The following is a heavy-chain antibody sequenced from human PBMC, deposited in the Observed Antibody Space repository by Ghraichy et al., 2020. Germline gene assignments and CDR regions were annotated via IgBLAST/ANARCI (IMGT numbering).Heavy chain of an antibody. CDR2: IYYSGST. J-gene: IGHJ4*02. Sequence: SETLSLTCTVSGGSISSSSYYWGWIRQPPGKGLEWNGSIYYSGSTYYNPSLKSRVTISVDTSKNQFSLKLSSVTAADTAVYYCARRGKYGSGPFDYWGQGTPVTVSS. CDR1: GGSISSSSYY. V-gene: IGHV4-39*01. D-gene: IGHD3-10*01. CDR3: ARRGKYGSGPFDY.